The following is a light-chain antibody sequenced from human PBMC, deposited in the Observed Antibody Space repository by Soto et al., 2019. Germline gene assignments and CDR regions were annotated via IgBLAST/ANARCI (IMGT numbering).Light chain of an antibody. CDR3: QQSYGMPWT. CDR2: ASS. J-gene: IGKJ1*01. CDR1: QTMSTY. V-gene: IGKV1-39*01. Sequence: IQMTQSPSSLSASVGDRVTITCRASQTMSTYLNWYQQKPGKAPKLLIYASSSLQSGVPSRFSGSGSGTEFTLTITSLQPEDFATYICQQSYGMPWTFGQGTKVEV.